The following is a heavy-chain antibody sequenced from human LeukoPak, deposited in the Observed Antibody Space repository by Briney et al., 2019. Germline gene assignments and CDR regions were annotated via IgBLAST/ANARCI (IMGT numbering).Heavy chain of an antibody. CDR2: IQYDGSYK. D-gene: IGHD2-2*02. CDR3: AKTSDQLLYSKFDF. CDR1: GFTFSFYG. Sequence: GESLRLSCATSGFTFSFYGMHWVRQAPCKGLEWVAFIQYDGSYKFYADSVQGRFSISRDNSKSTLFLQMNSLRPDDTALYYCAKTSDQLLYSKFDFWGQGTLVTVSS. J-gene: IGHJ4*02. V-gene: IGHV3-30*02.